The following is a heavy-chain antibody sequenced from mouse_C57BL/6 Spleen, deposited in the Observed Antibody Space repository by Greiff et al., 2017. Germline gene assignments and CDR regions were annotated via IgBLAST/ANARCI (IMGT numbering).Heavy chain of an antibody. D-gene: IGHD4-1*01. Sequence: EVHLVESGGGLVKPGGSLKLSCAASGFTFSDYGMHWVRQAPEKGLEWVAYISSGSSTIYYADTVKGRFTISRDNAKNTLFLQMTSLRSEDTAMYYCASVTNWDVGYAMDYWGPGTSVTVSS. CDR2: ISSGSSTI. V-gene: IGHV5-17*01. J-gene: IGHJ4*01. CDR3: ASVTNWDVGYAMDY. CDR1: GFTFSDYG.